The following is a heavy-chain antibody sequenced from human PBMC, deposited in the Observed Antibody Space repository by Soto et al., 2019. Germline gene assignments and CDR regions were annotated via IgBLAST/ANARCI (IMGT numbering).Heavy chain of an antibody. J-gene: IGHJ6*02. V-gene: IGHV1-2*02. CDR3: ARDQSPSSGWPGMDV. CDR2: INHKSGGT. D-gene: IGHD6-19*01. CDR1: GYTFTDYY. Sequence: GASLKVSCKXSGYTFTDYYMHWVRQAPGQGLEWMGWINHKSGGTKYEQKFQGRFTMTSDTSISTAYMELNRLRSADTAVYFCARDQSPSSGWPGMDVWGQGTTVTVSS.